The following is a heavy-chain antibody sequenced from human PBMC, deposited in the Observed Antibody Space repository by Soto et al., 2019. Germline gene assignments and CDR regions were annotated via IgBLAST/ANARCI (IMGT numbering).Heavy chain of an antibody. V-gene: IGHV4-39*01. J-gene: IGHJ6*02. CDR3: ARHSMVYQYYYYGMDV. CDR1: GGSISSSSYY. D-gene: IGHD2-8*01. Sequence: SETLSLTCTVSGGSISSSSYYWGWIRQPPGKGLEWIGSIYYSGSTYYNPSLKSRVTISVDTSKNQFSLKLSSVTAADTAVYYCARHSMVYQYYYYGMDVWGQGTTVTVSS. CDR2: IYYSGST.